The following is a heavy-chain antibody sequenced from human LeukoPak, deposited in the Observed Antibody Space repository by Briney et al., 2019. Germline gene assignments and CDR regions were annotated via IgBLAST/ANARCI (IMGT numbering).Heavy chain of an antibody. CDR2: IIPVFGTS. V-gene: IGHV1-69*05. CDR3: ARNRPEDCGGDCRQFDY. Sequence: ASVKVSCKASGGTFSSYAVNWVRQAPGQGLEWMGGIIPVFGTSKYPQNFQGRVTMTTDTSTSTAYMELRSLRSDDTAVYYCARNRPEDCGGDCRQFDYWGQGTLVTVSS. CDR1: GGTFSSYA. D-gene: IGHD2-21*02. J-gene: IGHJ4*02.